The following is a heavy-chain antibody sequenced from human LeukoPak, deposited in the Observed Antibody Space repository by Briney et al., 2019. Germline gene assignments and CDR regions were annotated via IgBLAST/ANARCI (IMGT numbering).Heavy chain of an antibody. CDR1: GYTFTSYG. D-gene: IGHD2-2*01. J-gene: IGHJ4*02. CDR3: ARVMAYCSSTSCHDY. Sequence: ASVKVSCKTSGYTFTSYGVSWVRQAPGQGLEWMGWISAYNGNTDYAQTFQGRVTMTTDTSTSTAYMELRSLKSDDTAMYYCARVMAYCSSTSCHDYWGQGTLVTVSS. CDR2: ISAYNGNT. V-gene: IGHV1-18*01.